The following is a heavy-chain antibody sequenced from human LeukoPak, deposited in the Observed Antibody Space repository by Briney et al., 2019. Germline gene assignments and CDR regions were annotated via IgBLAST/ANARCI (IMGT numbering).Heavy chain of an antibody. CDR1: GGSFSGYY. J-gene: IGHJ3*02. CDR3: ARSVRFLEWLLSYAFDI. D-gene: IGHD3-3*01. V-gene: IGHV4-34*01. CDR2: INHSGST. Sequence: SETLSLTCAVYGGSFSGYYWSWIRQPPGKGLEWIGEINHSGSTNYNPSLKSRVTISVDTSKNQFSLKLSSVTAADTAVYYCARSVRFLEWLLSYAFDIWGQGTMVTVSS.